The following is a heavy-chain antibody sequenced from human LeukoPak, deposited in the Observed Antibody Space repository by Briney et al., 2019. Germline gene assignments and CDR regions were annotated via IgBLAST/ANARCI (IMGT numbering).Heavy chain of an antibody. CDR1: GFTFSSYS. D-gene: IGHD4-17*01. V-gene: IGHV3-21*01. J-gene: IGHJ4*02. CDR2: ISSSSSSI. CDR3: ARVSTVTRD. Sequence: RGSLKVSCAASGFTFSSYSMNWVRQAPGKGLEWVSSISSSSSSIYSADSVKGRFTISRDNAKNSLYLQMNSLRAEDTAVYYCARVSTVTRDWGPGSLGSVSS.